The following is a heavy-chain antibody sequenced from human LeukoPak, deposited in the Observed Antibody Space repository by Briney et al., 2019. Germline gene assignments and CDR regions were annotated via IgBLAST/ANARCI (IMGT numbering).Heavy chain of an antibody. CDR3: ARLWCGTACYYYYYYMDV. CDR1: GHSISSGYY. J-gene: IGHJ6*03. V-gene: IGHV4-38-2*01. CDR2: IYRSGST. Sequence: PSETLSLTCAVSGHSISSGYYWGWIRQPPGKGLEWIGSIYRSGSTYYNPSLKSRVTISLDTSKNQFSLKLSSVTAADTAVYYCARLWCGTACYYYYYYMDVWGKGTTVTVSS. D-gene: IGHD3-3*01.